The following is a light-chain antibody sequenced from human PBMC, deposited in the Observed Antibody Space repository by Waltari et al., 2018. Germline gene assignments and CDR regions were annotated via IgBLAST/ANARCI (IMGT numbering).Light chain of an antibody. J-gene: IGLJ1*01. CDR2: AVT. CDR1: SSDVGSSNL. V-gene: IGLV2-23*02. CDR3: YSYAGGRV. Sequence: QSALTQPASVSGSPGQSITISCTGSSSDVGSSNLVSWYLQHPGKAPTPIIYAVTKRPSGVSHRFSGSKSGNTASWTISGLQAEDEADYYCYSYAGGRVFGTGTKVTVL.